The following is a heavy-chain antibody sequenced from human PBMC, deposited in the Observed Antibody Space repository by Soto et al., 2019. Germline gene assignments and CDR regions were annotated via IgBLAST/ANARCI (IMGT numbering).Heavy chain of an antibody. J-gene: IGHJ4*02. CDR3: AKDLEYRILTGYFAGFDY. CDR1: GFTFSSYG. CDR2: ISYDGSNK. Sequence: GGSLRLSCAASGFTFSSYGMHWVRQAPGKGLEWVAVISYDGSNKYYADSVKGRFTISRDNSKNTLYLQMNSLRAEDTAVYYCAKDLEYRILTGYFAGFDYWGQGTLVTVSS. D-gene: IGHD3-9*01. V-gene: IGHV3-30*18.